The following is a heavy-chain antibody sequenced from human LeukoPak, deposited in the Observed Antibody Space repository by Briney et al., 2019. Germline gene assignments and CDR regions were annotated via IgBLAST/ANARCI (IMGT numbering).Heavy chain of an antibody. D-gene: IGHD2-2*01. CDR2: IRYDGSNK. Sequence: GGSVRLFCAACGFIFRSCGKHGVRQASGKGLEWVAVIRYDGSNKYYADFVKRRFSISRDNSKNTLYLQMNSLRAEDTAVYCCARRYQIQAFDIWGQGTMVTVSS. CDR1: GFIFRSCG. J-gene: IGHJ3*02. V-gene: IGHV3-33*01. CDR3: ARRYQIQAFDI.